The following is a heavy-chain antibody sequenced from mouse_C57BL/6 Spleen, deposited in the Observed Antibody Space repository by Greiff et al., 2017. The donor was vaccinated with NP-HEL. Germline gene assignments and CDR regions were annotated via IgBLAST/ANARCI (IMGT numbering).Heavy chain of an antibody. CDR1: GYTFTSYW. V-gene: IGHV1-53*01. CDR3: ARGRYGNDWYFDV. Sequence: QVQLKQPGTELVKPGASVKLSCKASGYTFTSYWMHWVKQRPGQGLEWIGNINPSNGGTNYNEKFKSKATLTVDKSSSTAYMQLSSLTSEDSAVYYCARGRYGNDWYFDVWGTGTTVTVSS. D-gene: IGHD2-10*02. CDR2: INPSNGGT. J-gene: IGHJ1*03.